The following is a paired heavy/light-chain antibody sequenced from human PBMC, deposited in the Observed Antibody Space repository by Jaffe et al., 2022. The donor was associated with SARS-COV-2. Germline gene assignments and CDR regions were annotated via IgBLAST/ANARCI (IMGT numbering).Heavy chain of an antibody. CDR1: GYTFTTYA. J-gene: IGHJ4*02. CDR2: IDTNTGNP. D-gene: IGHD6-19*01. Sequence: QVQLVQSGSELKKPGASVKVSCKASGYTFTTYAMIWVRQAPGQGPEWMGWIDTNTGNPTYVQGFTGRFVFSLDTSVSTAYLQISSLKAEDTAVYYCARGGAVAGVHYFEYWGQGTLVTVSS. CDR3: ARGGAVAGVHYFEY. V-gene: IGHV7-4-1*02.
Light chain of an antibody. V-gene: IGLV2-14*01. CDR2: DVS. CDR1: SSDVGGYNY. CDR3: SSYTSSSTLLI. J-gene: IGLJ2*01. Sequence: QSALTQPASVSGSPGQSITISCTGTSSDVGGYNYVSWYQQHPGKAPKLMIYDVSNRPSGVSNRFSGSKSGNTASLTISGLQAEDEADYYCSSYTSSSTLLIFGGGTKLTVL.